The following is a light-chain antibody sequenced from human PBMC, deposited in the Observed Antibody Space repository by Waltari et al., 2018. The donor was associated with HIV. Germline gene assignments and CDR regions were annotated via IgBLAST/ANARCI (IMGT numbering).Light chain of an antibody. J-gene: IGLJ2*01. V-gene: IGLV2-23*02. Sequence: SPLTQPASESVSPGQSIPLSCTGTSSDVGSNNLFSWYQLHPGKAPRLLIYEVTKRPSGVSNRFSGSKSGNTASLTISSLQAEDEADYYCCSYAGSSAVVFGGGTKLTVL. CDR1: SSDVGSNNL. CDR3: CSYAGSSAVV. CDR2: EVT.